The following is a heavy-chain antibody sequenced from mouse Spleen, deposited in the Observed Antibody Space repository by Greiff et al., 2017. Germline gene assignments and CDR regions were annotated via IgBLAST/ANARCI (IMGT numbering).Heavy chain of an antibody. D-gene: IGHD4-1*01. CDR2: IYPSDSET. CDR3: ARWEGFAY. V-gene: IGHV1-61*01. Sequence: VQLQQPGAELVRPGSSVKLSCKASGYTFTSYWMDWVKQRPGQGLEWIGNIYPSDSETHYNQKFKDKATLTVDKSSSTAYMQLSSLTSEDSAVYYCARWEGFAYWGQGTLVTVSA. CDR1: GYTFTSYW. J-gene: IGHJ3*01.